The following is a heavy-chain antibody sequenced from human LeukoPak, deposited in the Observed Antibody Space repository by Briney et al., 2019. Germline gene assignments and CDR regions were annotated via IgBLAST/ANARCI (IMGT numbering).Heavy chain of an antibody. CDR1: GFTFSSYW. J-gene: IGHJ4*02. Sequence: GGSLRLSCAASGFTFSSYWMQWVRQAPEKGRVCVSRINSDGSSTSYADSVKGRFTISRDNAKNTLYLQMNSLRADDTAVYYCVRNGSGSYYTYDYWGQGTLVTVSS. CDR3: VRNGSGSYYTYDY. CDR2: INSDGSST. V-gene: IGHV3-74*01. D-gene: IGHD3-10*01.